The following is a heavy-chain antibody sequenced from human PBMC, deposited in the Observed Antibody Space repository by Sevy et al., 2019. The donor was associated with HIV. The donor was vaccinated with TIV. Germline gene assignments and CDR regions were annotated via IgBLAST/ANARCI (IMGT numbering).Heavy chain of an antibody. CDR3: ARDGQVYSSSSGCYYYYGMDV. V-gene: IGHV1-18*04. D-gene: IGHD6-6*01. Sequence: ASVKVSCKASGYTFTSYGISWVRQAPGQGLEWMGWISSYNGKTNIAQKLQDKFTMTTDTSTSTAYMELRSLRSDDTAVYYCARDGQVYSSSSGCYYYYGMDVWGHGTTVTVSS. J-gene: IGHJ6*02. CDR1: GYTFTSYG. CDR2: ISSYNGKT.